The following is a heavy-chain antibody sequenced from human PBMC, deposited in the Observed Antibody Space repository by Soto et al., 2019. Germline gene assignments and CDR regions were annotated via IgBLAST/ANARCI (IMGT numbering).Heavy chain of an antibody. Sequence: GGSLRLSCAASGFTFSSYGMHWVRQAPGKGLEWVAVISYDGSNKYYADSVKGRFTISRDNSKNTLYLQMNSLRAEDTAVYYCAKGQAFYGDYSYYFDYWGQGTLVTVSS. CDR3: AKGQAFYGDYSYYFDY. J-gene: IGHJ4*02. D-gene: IGHD4-17*01. CDR1: GFTFSSYG. CDR2: ISYDGSNK. V-gene: IGHV3-30*18.